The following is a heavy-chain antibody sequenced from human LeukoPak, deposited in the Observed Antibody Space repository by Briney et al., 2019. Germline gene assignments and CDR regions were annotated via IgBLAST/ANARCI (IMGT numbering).Heavy chain of an antibody. D-gene: IGHD6-19*01. CDR1: GGSISSSNW. Sequence: SGTLSLTCAVSGGSISSSNWWSWVRQPPGKGLEWIGEIYHSGSTNYNPPLKSRVTISVDKSKNQFSLKLSSVTAADTAVYYCARAAPDSSGWYSFGGRKYYGMDVWGQGTTVTVSS. J-gene: IGHJ6*02. CDR3: ARAAPDSSGWYSFGGRKYYGMDV. V-gene: IGHV4-4*02. CDR2: IYHSGST.